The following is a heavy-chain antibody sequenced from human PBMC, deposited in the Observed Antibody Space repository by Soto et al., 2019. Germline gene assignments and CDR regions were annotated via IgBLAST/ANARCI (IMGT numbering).Heavy chain of an antibody. CDR3: ARAAVAAGGPFDK. CDR2: VNHGGST. CDR1: GGSFSGFF. V-gene: IGHV4-34*01. Sequence: PAETLSLTCAVSGGSFSGFFGGWIRRLPGKGLEWIGEVNHGGSTNYNPSLKSRVTISSDTSKNHFSLTLRSVTAADTAVYYCARAAVAAGGPFDKWGQGALVTVSS. D-gene: IGHD2-15*01. J-gene: IGHJ4*02.